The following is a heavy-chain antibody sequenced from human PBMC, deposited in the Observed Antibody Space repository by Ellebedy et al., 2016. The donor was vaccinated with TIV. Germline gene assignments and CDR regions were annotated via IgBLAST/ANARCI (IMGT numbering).Heavy chain of an antibody. V-gene: IGHV1-69*10. D-gene: IGHD6-13*01. CDR2: FIPLLGKA. Sequence: AASVKVSCNASGGTFSSSSISWVRHDPGQGLAWMGRFIPLLGKANHAPKFQGSVTITADKSTSTAYMELSRLRSEDTAVYYCARATPGTWSEYFQHWGQGTLVTVSS. J-gene: IGHJ1*01. CDR3: ARATPGTWSEYFQH. CDR1: GGTFSSSS.